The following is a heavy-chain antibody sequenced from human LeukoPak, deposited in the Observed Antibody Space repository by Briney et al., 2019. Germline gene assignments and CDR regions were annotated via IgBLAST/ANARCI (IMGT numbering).Heavy chain of an antibody. J-gene: IGHJ4*02. CDR1: GFTFGDYW. CDR2: INGDERSR. Sequence: GGSLRLSFEVSGFTFGDYWIHWVRQPPGKGLVWVSRINGDERSRAYADSVKGRFTISRDNSKNTLYLQMNSLRVEDTGTYYCARDRAERNWTYHTLFDSWGQGTPVIVSS. CDR3: ARDRAERNWTYHTLFDS. V-gene: IGHV3-74*01. D-gene: IGHD1-7*01.